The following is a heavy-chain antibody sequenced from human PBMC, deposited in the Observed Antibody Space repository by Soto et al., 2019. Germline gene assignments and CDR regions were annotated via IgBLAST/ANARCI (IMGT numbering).Heavy chain of an antibody. CDR3: ARSLGERGFDY. CDR1: GYTXIGYY. CDR2: INPNSGGT. J-gene: IGHJ4*02. V-gene: IGHV1-2*02. D-gene: IGHD3-10*01. Sequence: GXSXKVSFKASGYTXIGYYMNWVRQAPGQGLEWMGWINPNSGGTNYAQKFQGRVTMTRDTSISTAYMEMSRLRSDDTAVYYCARSLGERGFDYWGQGTLGPVS.